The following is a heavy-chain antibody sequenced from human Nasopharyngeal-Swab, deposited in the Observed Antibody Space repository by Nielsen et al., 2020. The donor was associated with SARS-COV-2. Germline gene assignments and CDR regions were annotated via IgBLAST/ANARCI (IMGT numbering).Heavy chain of an antibody. V-gene: IGHV4-4*07. CDR1: GGSISNYY. CDR3: ARYCSSTSCLSGAFDI. J-gene: IGHJ3*02. CDR2: IYSSDST. Sequence: SETLSLTCTVSGGSISNYYWTWIRQPAGKGLEWIGLIYSSDSTNYNPSLKSRVTMSVDTSKNQFSLKLSSVTAADTAVYYCARYCSSTSCLSGAFDIWGQGTMVTVSS. D-gene: IGHD2-2*01.